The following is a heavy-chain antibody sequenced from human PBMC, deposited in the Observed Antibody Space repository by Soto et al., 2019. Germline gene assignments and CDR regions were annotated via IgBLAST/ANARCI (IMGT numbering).Heavy chain of an antibody. Sequence: EVQLVESGGGLIQPGGSLRLSCAASEFTVSSNYMSWVRQAPGKGLEWVSLIYSGGNKYYVDSVKGRFTTSRDISKNTLYLQMNSLRAEDTAVYYCAVLVVFTGTYGLDVWGQGTTVTVSS. CDR1: EFTVSSNY. J-gene: IGHJ6*02. D-gene: IGHD3-22*01. CDR3: AVLVVFTGTYGLDV. CDR2: IYSGGNK. V-gene: IGHV3-53*01.